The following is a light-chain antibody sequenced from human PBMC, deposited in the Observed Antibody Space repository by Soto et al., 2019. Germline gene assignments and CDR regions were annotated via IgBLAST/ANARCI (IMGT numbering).Light chain of an antibody. CDR2: AAF. V-gene: IGKV1-9*01. CDR3: QQLNSYPLT. CDR1: QGISSY. Sequence: DIQLTQSPSFLSASVGDRVTITCRASQGISSYLAWYQQKPGKAPKLLIYAAFTLQSGVPSRFSGSRSGTEFTLTISSLQPEDFATYYCQQLNSYPLTFGGGTKVEIK. J-gene: IGKJ4*01.